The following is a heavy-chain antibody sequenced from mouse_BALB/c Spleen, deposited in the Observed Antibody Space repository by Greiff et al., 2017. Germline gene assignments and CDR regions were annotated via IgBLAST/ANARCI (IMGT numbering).Heavy chain of an antibody. Sequence: VQLQQSGAELVKPGASVKLSCTASGFNITDSYMHWVKQRPEQGLEWIGRIDPANGNTKYDPKFQGKATITADTSSNTAYLQLSSLTSEDTAVYYCARWDWYFDDWGAGTTVTVSS. J-gene: IGHJ1*01. CDR2: IDPANGNT. V-gene: IGHV14-3*02. CDR3: ARWDWYFDD. CDR1: GFNITDSY.